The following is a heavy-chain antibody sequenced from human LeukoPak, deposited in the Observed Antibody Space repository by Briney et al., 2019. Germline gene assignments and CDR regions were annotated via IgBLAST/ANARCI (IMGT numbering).Heavy chain of an antibody. V-gene: IGHV3-48*02. CDR2: ISSRSSAT. CDR3: ARGTGDPQRFDP. Sequence: PGGSLRLSCAASGFTFSTYSMNWVRQAPGKGLEWVAYISSRSSATYYADSVKGRFTISRDNAKNSLYLQMNSLRDEDTTVYYCARGTGDPQRFDPWGQGTPVTVSS. CDR1: GFTFSTYS. J-gene: IGHJ5*02. D-gene: IGHD4-17*01.